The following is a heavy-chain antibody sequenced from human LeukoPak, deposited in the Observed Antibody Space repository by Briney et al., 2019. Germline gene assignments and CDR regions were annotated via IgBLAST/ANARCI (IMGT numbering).Heavy chain of an antibody. Sequence: QPGGSLRLSCAASGFTVSSNYMSWVRQAPGKGLEWVSVIYSGGSTYYADSVKGRFTISRDNSKNTLYLQMNSLRAEDTAVYYCAREWFAARSFFDYWGQGTLVTVSS. CDR1: GFTVSSNY. CDR3: AREWFAARSFFDY. CDR2: IYSGGST. V-gene: IGHV3-66*01. J-gene: IGHJ4*02. D-gene: IGHD3-10*01.